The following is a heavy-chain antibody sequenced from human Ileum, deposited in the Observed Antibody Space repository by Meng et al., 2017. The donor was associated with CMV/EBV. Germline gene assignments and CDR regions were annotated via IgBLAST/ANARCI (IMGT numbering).Heavy chain of an antibody. CDR3: ARGSSQVWELLHY. V-gene: IGHV4-34*01. J-gene: IGHJ4*02. CDR1: RGVFSTYD. Sequence: GAGLVNPSDTLYPICAPHRGVFSTYDCTWIPQPPGKRVEWSGEVTRSGSTNYNPSLNIRRIISLDTSTNQFSLKLNSVTAADTAIYDCARGSSQVWELLHYWGQGTLVTVSS. CDR2: VTRSGST. D-gene: IGHD1-26*01.